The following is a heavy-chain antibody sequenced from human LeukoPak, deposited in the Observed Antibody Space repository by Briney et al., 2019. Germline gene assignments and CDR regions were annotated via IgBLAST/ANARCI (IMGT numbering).Heavy chain of an antibody. CDR3: AGTVLRFLEWLHRSRDYYYGMDV. Sequence: GASVKVSCKASGGTFSSYAISWVRQAPGQGLEWMGGIIPIFGTANYAQKFQGRVTITADESTSTAYMELSSLRSEDTAVYYCAGTVLRFLEWLHRSRDYYYGMDVWGQGTTVTVSS. J-gene: IGHJ6*02. D-gene: IGHD3-3*01. CDR2: IIPIFGTA. CDR1: GGTFSSYA. V-gene: IGHV1-69*13.